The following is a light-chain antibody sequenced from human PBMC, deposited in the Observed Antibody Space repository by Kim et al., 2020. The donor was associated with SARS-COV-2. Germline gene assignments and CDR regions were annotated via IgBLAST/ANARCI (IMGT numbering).Light chain of an antibody. Sequence: ETLMTQSPATMSVSPGERATLSCRASQSVSSKIAWYQQKPGQAPRLLIYGASTRATGIPARFSGSGSGTEFTLSISSLQSEDFVVYYYQQYNNWPTTFGQGTKVDIK. J-gene: IGKJ1*01. CDR1: QSVSSK. V-gene: IGKV3-15*01. CDR2: GAS. CDR3: QQYNNWPTT.